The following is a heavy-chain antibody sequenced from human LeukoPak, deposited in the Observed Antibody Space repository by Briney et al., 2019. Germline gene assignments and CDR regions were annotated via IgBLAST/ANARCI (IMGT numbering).Heavy chain of an antibody. J-gene: IGHJ4*02. CDR3: ARGSSGYSSSWYNI. CDR2: INHSGST. V-gene: IGHV4-34*01. CDR1: GGSFSGYY. Sequence: PSETLSHTCAVYGGSFSGYYWSWIRQPPGKGLEWIGEINHSGSTNYNPSLKSRVTISVDTSKNQFSLKLSSVTAADTAVYYCARGSSGYSSSWYNIWGQGTLVTVSS. D-gene: IGHD6-13*01.